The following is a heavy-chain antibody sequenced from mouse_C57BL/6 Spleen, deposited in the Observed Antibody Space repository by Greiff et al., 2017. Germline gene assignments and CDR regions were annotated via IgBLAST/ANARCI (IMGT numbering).Heavy chain of an antibody. Sequence: DVKLVESGGGLVQPGGSLKLSCAASGFTFSDYGMAWVRQAPRKGPEWVAFISNLAYSIYYAATVPGRFTISRENATNTLYLEMSSLRSEDTAMYYCARHKSNPWYFDVWGTGTTVTVSS. CDR2: ISNLAYSI. V-gene: IGHV5-15*01. CDR1: GFTFSDYG. D-gene: IGHD2-5*01. CDR3: ARHKSNPWYFDV. J-gene: IGHJ1*03.